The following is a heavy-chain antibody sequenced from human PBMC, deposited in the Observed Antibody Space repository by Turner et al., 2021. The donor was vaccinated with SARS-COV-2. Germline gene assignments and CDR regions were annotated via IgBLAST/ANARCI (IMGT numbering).Heavy chain of an antibody. CDR2: ILYDGSNK. Sequence: QVQLVESGGGVVQPGRSLRLSCAASGFTFSSYGMHWVRQAPGKGLEWVAVILYDGSNKYYADSVKGRFTISRDNSKNTLYLQMNSLRAEDTAVYYCVKVFRWELRGGFDIWGQGTMVTVSS. D-gene: IGHD1-26*01. CDR3: VKVFRWELRGGFDI. CDR1: GFTFSSYG. V-gene: IGHV3-30*18. J-gene: IGHJ3*02.